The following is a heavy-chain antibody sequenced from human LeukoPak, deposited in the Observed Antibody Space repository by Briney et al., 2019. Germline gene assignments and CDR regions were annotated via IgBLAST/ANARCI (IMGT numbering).Heavy chain of an antibody. CDR3: ARDTDSGWYYFDY. CDR2: INPSGGHP. CDR1: GYTFTSYY. D-gene: IGHD6-19*01. J-gene: IGHJ4*02. V-gene: IGHV1-46*01. Sequence: ASVKVSCKASGYTFTSYYMHWVRQAPGQGLEWLGLINPSGGHPNYAQQFQGRVTMTRDMSTSTVYMELSRLRSEDTAVYYCARDTDSGWYYFDYWGQGTLVTVSS.